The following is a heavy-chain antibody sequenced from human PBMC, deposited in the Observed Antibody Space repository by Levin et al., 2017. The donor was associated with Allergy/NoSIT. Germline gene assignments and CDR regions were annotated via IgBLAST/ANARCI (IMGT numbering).Heavy chain of an antibody. D-gene: IGHD2-21*01. J-gene: IGHJ4*02. V-gene: IGHV3-30*18. CDR2: ISNDGSRK. Sequence: PGGSLRLSCAGSGFIFSDYGMHWVRQAPGKGLEWVADISNDGSRKCYADSLVKGRFAISRDNSKNTVYLQMSSLTSDDTAMYYCAKGCRGGGNCFYFEHWGQGTPVTVSS. CDR1: GFIFSDYG. CDR3: AKGCRGGGNCFYFEH.